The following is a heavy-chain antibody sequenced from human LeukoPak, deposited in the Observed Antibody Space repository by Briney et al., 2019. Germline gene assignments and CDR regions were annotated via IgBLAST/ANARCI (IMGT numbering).Heavy chain of an antibody. CDR3: AGRLIDYDSSGYYFDY. V-gene: IGHV5-51*01. CDR2: IYPGDSDT. CDR1: GYSFTSYW. Sequence: GESLKISCKGSGYSFTSYWIGWVRQMPGKGLDWMGIIYPGDSDTRYSPSFQGQVTISADKSISTAYLQWSSLKASDTAMYYCAGRLIDYDSSGYYFDYWGQGTLVTVSS. J-gene: IGHJ4*02. D-gene: IGHD3-22*01.